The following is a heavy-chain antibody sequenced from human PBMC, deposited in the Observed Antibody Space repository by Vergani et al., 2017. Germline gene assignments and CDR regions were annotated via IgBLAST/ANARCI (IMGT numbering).Heavy chain of an antibody. CDR3: ARDSNPLWIGYYSLYFYYMHV. CDR2: ISDSGGST. J-gene: IGHJ6*03. D-gene: IGHD3-3*01. CDR1: GFTFSSYA. V-gene: IGHV3-23*01. Sequence: EVQLLESGGGLVQPGGSLRLSCAASGFTFSSYAMSWVRQAPGKGLEWVSTISDSGGSTYYADSVKGRFTISRDTSKITLYLQMNSLRAEDTAVYYCARDSNPLWIGYYSLYFYYMHVWGKGTTVTVSS.